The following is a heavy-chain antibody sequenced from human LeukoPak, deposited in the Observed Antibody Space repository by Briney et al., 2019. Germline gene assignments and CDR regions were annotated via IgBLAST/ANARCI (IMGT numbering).Heavy chain of an antibody. CDR3: ARDPAGIAVAGGAY. V-gene: IGHV3-53*01. Sequence: GGSLRLSCAASGFTVSSNYMSWVRQAPGKGLEWVSVIYSGGSTYYADSVKGRFTISRDNSKNTLYLQMNSLRAEDTAVYYCARDPAGIAVAGGAYWGQGTLVTVSS. CDR1: GFTVSSNY. D-gene: IGHD6-19*01. CDR2: IYSGGST. J-gene: IGHJ4*02.